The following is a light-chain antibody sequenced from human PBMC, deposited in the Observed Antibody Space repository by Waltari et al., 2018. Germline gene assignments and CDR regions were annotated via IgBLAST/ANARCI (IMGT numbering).Light chain of an antibody. Sequence: QSVLTQPPSASGTPGQGVPISCCGRSPNSARIFLNLYQQVPGTAPKLLIYSNNERPSGVPDRFSGSKSGTSASLAISGLQSEDEADYYCAAWDDSLNGYVFGTATKVTVL. CDR2: SNN. J-gene: IGLJ1*01. CDR1: SPNSARIF. CDR3: AAWDDSLNGYV. V-gene: IGLV1-44*01.